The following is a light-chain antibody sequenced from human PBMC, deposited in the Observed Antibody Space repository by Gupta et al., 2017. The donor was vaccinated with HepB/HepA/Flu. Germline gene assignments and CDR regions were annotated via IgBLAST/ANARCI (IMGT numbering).Light chain of an antibody. Sequence: DIVMTQSPLSLPVTPGEPASISCRSSQSRLYSNGYNYLDWFLQKPGQSPQLLIYLSSKRASGVPDRFSGSGSGTDFTLKISRGEAEDVGVYYCTQPLQTPFSFGRGTKVDIK. J-gene: IGKJ4*01. CDR2: LSS. V-gene: IGKV2-28*01. CDR3: TQPLQTPFS. CDR1: QSRLYSNGYNY.